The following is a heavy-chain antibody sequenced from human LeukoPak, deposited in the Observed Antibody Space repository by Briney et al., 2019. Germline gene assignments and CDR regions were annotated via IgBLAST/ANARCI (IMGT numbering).Heavy chain of an antibody. D-gene: IGHD3-22*01. CDR1: GGSFSGYY. CDR2: INHSGST. J-gene: IGHJ6*02. CDR3: ARHYYESSGYYGGTDYYPMDV. V-gene: IGHV4-34*01. Sequence: PSETLSLTCAVYGGSFSGYYWSWIRQPPGKGLEWIGEINHSGSTNYNPSLKSRVTISVETSKNQFSLRLNSVTAADTAVYYCARHYYESSGYYGGTDYYPMDVWGQGTTVTVSS.